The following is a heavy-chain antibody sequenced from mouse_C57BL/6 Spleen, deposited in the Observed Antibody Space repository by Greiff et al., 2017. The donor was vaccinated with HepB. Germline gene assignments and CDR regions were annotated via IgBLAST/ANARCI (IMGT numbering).Heavy chain of an antibody. J-gene: IGHJ3*01. Sequence: EVKLQESGGDLVKPGGSLKLSCAASGFTFSSYGMSWVRQTPDKRLEWVATISSGGSYTYYPDSVKGRFTISRDNAKNTLYLQMSSLKSEDTAMYYCARHGVVTTSWFAYWGQGTLVTVSA. D-gene: IGHD2-5*01. CDR3: ARHGVVTTSWFAY. V-gene: IGHV5-6*01. CDR2: ISSGGSYT. CDR1: GFTFSSYG.